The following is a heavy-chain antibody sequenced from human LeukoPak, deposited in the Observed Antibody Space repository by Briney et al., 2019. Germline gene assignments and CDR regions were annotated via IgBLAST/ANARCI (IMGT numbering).Heavy chain of an antibody. Sequence: SETLSLTCAVYGASFSGSYWSWIRQPPGKGLEWIGDINHSGTTNYNPSLKSRVTISVDTSKNQFSLKLTSVTAADTAVYYCARVGRYDSSGYLFDYWGQGTLVTVSS. J-gene: IGHJ4*02. CDR2: INHSGTT. CDR1: GASFSGSY. CDR3: ARVGRYDSSGYLFDY. D-gene: IGHD3-22*01. V-gene: IGHV4-34*01.